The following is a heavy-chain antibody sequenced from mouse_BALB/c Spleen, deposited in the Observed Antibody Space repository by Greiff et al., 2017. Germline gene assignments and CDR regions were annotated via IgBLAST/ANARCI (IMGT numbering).Heavy chain of an antibody. V-gene: IGHV5-12-1*01. Sequence: EVQLVESGGGLVKPGGSLKLSCAASGFAFSSYDMSWVRQTPEKRLEWVAYISSGGGSTYYPDTVKGRFTISRDNAKNTLYLQMSSLKSEDTAMYYCARQKYGNFAWFAYWGQGTLVTVSA. CDR1: GFAFSSYD. D-gene: IGHD2-10*02. J-gene: IGHJ3*01. CDR2: ISSGGGST. CDR3: ARQKYGNFAWFAY.